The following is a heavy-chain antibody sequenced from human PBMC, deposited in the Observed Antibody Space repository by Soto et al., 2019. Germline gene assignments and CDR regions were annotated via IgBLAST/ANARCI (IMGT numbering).Heavy chain of an antibody. J-gene: IGHJ4*02. V-gene: IGHV6-1*01. CDR2: TYYRSKWYN. CDR3: VKPPGYYYDSTTYYSV. D-gene: IGHD3-22*01. Sequence: PSQTLSLTCVISGDSVSSNSAAWNWIRQSPSRGLEWLGRTYYRSKWYNDYAVSVKSRITINPDTSKNQFSLQLNSVTPEDTAVYYCVKPPGYYYDSTTYYSVWGQGTLVTVSS. CDR1: GDSVSSNSAA.